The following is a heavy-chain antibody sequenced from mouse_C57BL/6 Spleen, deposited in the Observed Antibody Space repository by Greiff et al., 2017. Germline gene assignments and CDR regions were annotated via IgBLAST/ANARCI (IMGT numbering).Heavy chain of an antibody. CDR3: ARSYGNYVYYDAMDY. CDR2: IDPSDSET. CDR1: GYTFTSYW. J-gene: IGHJ4*01. V-gene: IGHV1-52*01. Sequence: QVQLQQPGAELVRPGSSVKLSCKASGYTFTSYWMHWVKQRPIQGLEWIGNIDPSDSETHYNQKFKDKATLTVDKSSSTAYMQLSSLTSEDSAVYSCARSYGNYVYYDAMDYWGQGTSVTVSS. D-gene: IGHD2-1*01.